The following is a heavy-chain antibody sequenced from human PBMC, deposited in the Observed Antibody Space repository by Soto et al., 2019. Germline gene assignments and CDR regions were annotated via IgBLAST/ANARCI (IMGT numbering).Heavy chain of an antibody. CDR1: GFTFSSYA. V-gene: IGHV3-30-3*01. Sequence: QVQLMESGGGVVQPGRSLRLSCAASGFTFSSYAMHWVRQAPGKGLEWVAVISYDGSNKYYADSVKGRFTISRDNSKNTLYLQMNSLRAEDTAVYYCARETPYSSGWYIGWFDPWGQGTLVTVSS. CDR2: ISYDGSNK. CDR3: ARETPYSSGWYIGWFDP. J-gene: IGHJ5*02. D-gene: IGHD6-19*01.